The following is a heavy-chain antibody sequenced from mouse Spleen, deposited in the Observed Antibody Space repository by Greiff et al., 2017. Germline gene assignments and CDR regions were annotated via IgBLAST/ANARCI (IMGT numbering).Heavy chain of an antibody. CDR2: ISSGGGNT. J-gene: IGHJ2*01. CDR3: ARDTYYSNYGFDY. V-gene: IGHV5-9*04. D-gene: IGHD2-5*01. CDR1: GFTFSSYT. Sequence: EVKLVESGGGLVKPGGSLKLSCAASGFTFSSYTMSWVRQTPAKRLEWVATISSGGGNTYYPDSVKGRFTISRDNARNTLYLQMSSLRSEDTAMYYCARDTYYSNYGFDYWGQGTTLTVSS.